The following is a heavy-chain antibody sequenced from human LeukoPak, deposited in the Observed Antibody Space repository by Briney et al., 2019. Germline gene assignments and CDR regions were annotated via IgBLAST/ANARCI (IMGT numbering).Heavy chain of an antibody. J-gene: IGHJ4*02. Sequence: GGSLRLSCAASVFTFSRYGMNWVRQAPGKGLEWVAFIRYDGSKKYSADSVKGRFTICRDNSKNTLYLQMNSLRAEDTAVYYCAKDYNRAYYYGSGFDYWGQGTLVTVSS. CDR3: AKDYNRAYYYGSGFDY. CDR2: IRYDGSKK. D-gene: IGHD3-10*01. V-gene: IGHV3-30*02. CDR1: VFTFSRYG.